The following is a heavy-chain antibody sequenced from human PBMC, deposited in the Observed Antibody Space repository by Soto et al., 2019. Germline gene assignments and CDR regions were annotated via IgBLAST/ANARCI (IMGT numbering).Heavy chain of an antibody. CDR3: ARAITGTTKGAFDI. Sequence: GASVKVSCKASGYTFTSYGISWVRQAPGQGLEWMGWISAYNGNTNYAQKLQGRVTMTTDTPTSTAYMELRSLRSDDTAVYYCARAITGTTKGAFDIWGQGTMVTVSS. CDR1: GYTFTSYG. CDR2: ISAYNGNT. V-gene: IGHV1-18*01. D-gene: IGHD1-7*01. J-gene: IGHJ3*02.